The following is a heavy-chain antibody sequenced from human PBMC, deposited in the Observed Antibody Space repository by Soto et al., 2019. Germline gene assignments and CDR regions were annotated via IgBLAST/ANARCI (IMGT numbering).Heavy chain of an antibody. D-gene: IGHD3-3*01. J-gene: IGHJ6*03. CDR3: ARGVVIILGYYYHYMDV. Sequence: SETLSLTCAVYGGSFSGYYWSWIRQPPGKGLEWIGEINHSGSTNYNPSLKSRVTISVDTSKNQFSLKLSSVTAADTAVYYCARGVVIILGYYYHYMDVWGKGTTVTVSS. V-gene: IGHV4-34*01. CDR2: INHSGST. CDR1: GGSFSGYY.